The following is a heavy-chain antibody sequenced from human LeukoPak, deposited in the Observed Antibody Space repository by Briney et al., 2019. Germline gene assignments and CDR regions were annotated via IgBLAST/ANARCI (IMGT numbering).Heavy chain of an antibody. Sequence: SETLSLTCTVSGGSISSYYWSWIRQPAGKGLEWIGRIYTSGSTNYNPSLKSRVTMSVDTSKNQFSLKLSSVTAADTAVYYCARTYYGSGSYRWNDAFDIWGQGTMVTVSS. CDR1: GGSISSYY. D-gene: IGHD3-10*01. J-gene: IGHJ3*02. V-gene: IGHV4-4*07. CDR3: ARTYYGSGSYRWNDAFDI. CDR2: IYTSGST.